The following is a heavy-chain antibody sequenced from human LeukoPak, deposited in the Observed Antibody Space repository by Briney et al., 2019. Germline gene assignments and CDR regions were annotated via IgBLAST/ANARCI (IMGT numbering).Heavy chain of an antibody. CDR2: IIPIFAIV. D-gene: IGHD3-22*01. V-gene: IGHV1-69*04. CDR3: ARADSSGYSLDENFDY. J-gene: IGHJ4*02. Sequence: ASVKVSCKASGGTLSSYALNWVRQAPGQGLEWIGRIIPIFAIVNYAQNFQGRVTITADKSTNAAYMELSSLRFEDTAFYYCARADSSGYSLDENFDYWGQGTLVTVSS. CDR1: GGTLSSYA.